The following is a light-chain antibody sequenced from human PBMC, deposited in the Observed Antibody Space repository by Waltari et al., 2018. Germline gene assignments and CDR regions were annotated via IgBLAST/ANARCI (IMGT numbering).Light chain of an antibody. CDR1: KFGDIY. CDR3: LAWDSSTAWV. J-gene: IGLJ3*02. Sequence: SYELTQPPSVSVSPGPKARITCSGDKFGDIYASWYQQKPGQSPVLVIYQDTRRPSGIPERFSGSNSGNTATLTISGTQGMDEADYYCLAWDSSTAWVFGGGTKLTVL. CDR2: QDT. V-gene: IGLV3-1*01.